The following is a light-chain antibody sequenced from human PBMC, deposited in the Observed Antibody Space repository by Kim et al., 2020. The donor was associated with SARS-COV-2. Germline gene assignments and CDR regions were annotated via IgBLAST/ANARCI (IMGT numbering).Light chain of an antibody. Sequence: QPVLTQSPSASASLGASVKLTCTLSSGHSSYAIAWHQQQPEKGPRYLMKLNSDGSHSKGDGIPDRFSGSSSGAERYLTISSLHSEDEADYYCQTWGTGIWVFGGGTQLTVL. CDR1: SGHSSYA. J-gene: IGLJ3*02. CDR3: QTWGTGIWV. CDR2: LNSDGSH. V-gene: IGLV4-69*01.